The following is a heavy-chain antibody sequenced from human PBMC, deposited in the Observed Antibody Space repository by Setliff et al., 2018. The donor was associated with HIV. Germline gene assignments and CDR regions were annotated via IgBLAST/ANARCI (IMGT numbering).Heavy chain of an antibody. V-gene: IGHV5-51*01. CDR2: IYPGDSDT. Sequence: GESLKISCKDSGYSFTTFWIGWVRQMPGKGLEWMGIIYPGDSDTRYSPSFQGQVTISADKSISTAYLQWSSLKASDTAMYYCAGSRSSGWPGNAFDTWGQGTMVTVSS. D-gene: IGHD6-19*01. CDR1: GYSFTTFW. J-gene: IGHJ3*02. CDR3: AGSRSSGWPGNAFDT.